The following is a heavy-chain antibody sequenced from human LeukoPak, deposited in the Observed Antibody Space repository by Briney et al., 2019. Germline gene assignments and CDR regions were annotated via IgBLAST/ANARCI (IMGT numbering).Heavy chain of an antibody. Sequence: SETLSLTCIVSGGSISSISSNNYHWGWIRQPPGKGLEWIESIHYSGSTYYNPSLKSRVTISVDTSKNQFSLKLSSVTAADTALYYCAREMGVVTAHGIDVWGQGTTVTVSS. CDR1: GGSISSISSNNYH. J-gene: IGHJ6*02. V-gene: IGHV4-39*02. D-gene: IGHD4-23*01. CDR2: IHYSGST. CDR3: AREMGVVTAHGIDV.